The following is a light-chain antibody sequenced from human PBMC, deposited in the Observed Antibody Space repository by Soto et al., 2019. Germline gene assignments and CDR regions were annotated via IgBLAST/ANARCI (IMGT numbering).Light chain of an antibody. CDR1: QSVSSSF. V-gene: IGKV3-20*01. J-gene: IGKJ5*01. CDR2: GAS. Sequence: EIVLAQSPGTLSLSPGESSTLSCRASQSVSSSFLAWYQQKPGQAPRLLIYGASSRATGIPDRFSGSGSGTDFTLTISRLEPEDFAVYYCQQYNNWPITFGQGTRLEIK. CDR3: QQYNNWPIT.